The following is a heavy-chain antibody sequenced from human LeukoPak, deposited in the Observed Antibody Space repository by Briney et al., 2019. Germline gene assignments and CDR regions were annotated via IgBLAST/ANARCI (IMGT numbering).Heavy chain of an antibody. V-gene: IGHV3-21*01. CDR3: ARDYQYCSGGSCYAEGAFDI. J-gene: IGHJ3*02. CDR1: GFTFSSYS. D-gene: IGHD2-15*01. Sequence: GGSLRLSCAASGFTFSSYSMNWVRHAPGKGLERVSSISSSSSYIYYADSVNGRFTISRDNAKNSLYLQMNSLRAEDTAVYYCARDYQYCSGGSCYAEGAFDIWGQGTMVTVSS. CDR2: ISSSSSYI.